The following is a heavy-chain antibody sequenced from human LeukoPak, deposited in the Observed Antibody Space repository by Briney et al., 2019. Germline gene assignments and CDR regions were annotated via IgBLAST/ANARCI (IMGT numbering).Heavy chain of an antibody. Sequence: GGSLRLSCAASGFTVSSNYMSWVRQAPGKGLEWVSVIYSGGSTYYADSVKGRFTISRDNFKNTLYLQMNSLRAEDTAVYYCARGYYYGDYAYWGQGTLVTVSS. J-gene: IGHJ4*02. D-gene: IGHD4-17*01. CDR1: GFTVSSNY. CDR3: ARGYYYGDYAY. V-gene: IGHV3-66*01. CDR2: IYSGGST.